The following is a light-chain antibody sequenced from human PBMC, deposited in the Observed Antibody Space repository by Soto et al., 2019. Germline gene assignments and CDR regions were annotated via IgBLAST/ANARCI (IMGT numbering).Light chain of an antibody. CDR1: SSDVGGYNY. V-gene: IGLV2-11*01. J-gene: IGLJ1*01. CDR2: DVS. CDR3: CSYAGSYTLV. Sequence: QSALTQPRSVSGSRGPSVTISCTGTSSDVGGYNYVSWYQQHPGKAPKLMISDVSKRPSGVPDRFSGSKSDNTASLTISGLQAEDEADYYCCSYAGSYTLVFGTGTKLTVL.